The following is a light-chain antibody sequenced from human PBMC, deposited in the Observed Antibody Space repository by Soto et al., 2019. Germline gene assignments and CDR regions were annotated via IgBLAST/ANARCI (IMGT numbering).Light chain of an antibody. V-gene: IGKV1-27*01. CDR2: AAS. CDR3: HRYNSVPLT. CDR1: QGIGNF. Sequence: DIELTQSPSALSASLGDKVTLTCRASQGIGNFLAWYQQKPGDVPKLLIYAASTVQSGGPSRFSGSGSGTDFTLTISSLQPEDVATYFCHRYNSVPLTFGGGTKVDI. J-gene: IGKJ4*01.